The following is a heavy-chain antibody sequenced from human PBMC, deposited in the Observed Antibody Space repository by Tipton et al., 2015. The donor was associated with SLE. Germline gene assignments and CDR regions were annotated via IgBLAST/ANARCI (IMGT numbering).Heavy chain of an antibody. J-gene: IGHJ4*02. V-gene: IGHV3-9*01. CDR2: ISWNSGSI. CDR3: SFPPGNY. D-gene: IGHD3-10*01. CDR1: GFTFDDYA. Sequence: SLRLSCAASGFTFDDYAMHWVRQAPGKGLEWVSGISWNSGSIGYADSVKGRFTISRDNSKNTLYLQMNSLSAEDTAVYYCSFPPGNYGGQGTLVTLS.